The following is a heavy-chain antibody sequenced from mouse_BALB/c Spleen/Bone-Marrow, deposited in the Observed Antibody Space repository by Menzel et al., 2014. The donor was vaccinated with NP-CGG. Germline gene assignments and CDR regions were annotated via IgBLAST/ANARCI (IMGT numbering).Heavy chain of an antibody. CDR1: GYTFTSYW. J-gene: IGHJ2*01. D-gene: IGHD1-2*01. CDR3: TRGGTTAFDY. Sequence: GSELVRPGASVKLSCKASGYTFTSYWMHWVKQRHGQGLEWIGNTYPGSGSTNYDEKFKSKGTLTVDTSSSTAYMHLSSLTSEDSAVYCCTRGGTTAFDYWGQGTTLTVSS. V-gene: IGHV1S22*01. CDR2: TYPGSGST.